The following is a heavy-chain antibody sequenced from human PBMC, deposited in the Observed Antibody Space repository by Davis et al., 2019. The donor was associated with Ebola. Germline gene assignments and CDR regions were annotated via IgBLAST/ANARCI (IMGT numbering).Heavy chain of an antibody. Sequence: AASVQVPCKASGYTFTSYAMNWVRQAPGQGLEWMGWINTNTGNPTYAQGFTGRFVFSLDTSVSTAYLQIGSLKAEDTAVYYCARDRPYYGMDVWGQGTTVTVSS. V-gene: IGHV7-4-1*01. CDR2: INTNTGNP. CDR3: ARDRPYYGMDV. CDR1: GYTFTSYA. J-gene: IGHJ6*02.